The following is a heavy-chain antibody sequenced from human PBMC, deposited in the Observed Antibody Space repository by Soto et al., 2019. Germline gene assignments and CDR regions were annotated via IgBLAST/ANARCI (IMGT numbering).Heavy chain of an antibody. Sequence: PSETLSLTCTVSGGSISSSSYYWGWIRQPPGKGLEWIGSIYYSGSTYYNPSLKSRVTISVDTSKNQFSLKLSSVTAADTAVYYRAGKYSSSSGRLWEYYYYMDVWGKGTTVTVSS. CDR3: AGKYSSSSGRLWEYYYYMDV. J-gene: IGHJ6*03. V-gene: IGHV4-39*01. CDR2: IYYSGST. CDR1: GGSISSSSYY. D-gene: IGHD6-6*01.